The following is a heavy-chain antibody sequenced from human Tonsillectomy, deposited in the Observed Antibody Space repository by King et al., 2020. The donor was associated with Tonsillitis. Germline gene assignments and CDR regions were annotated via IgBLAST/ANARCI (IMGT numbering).Heavy chain of an antibody. CDR1: GGSISSSNW. J-gene: IGHJ6*03. CDR2: LYHSGIV. D-gene: IGHD1-1*01. Sequence: MQLQESGPGLVKPSGTLSLTCAVSGGSISSSNWWSWVRQPPGKGLEWIGELYHSGIVSYNPSLKNRVTITIDKSKNQFSLKLDSVTAADTAVYYCARFGTGTTPRHYMDVWGKGTTVTVSS. V-gene: IGHV4-4*02. CDR3: ARFGTGTTPRHYMDV.